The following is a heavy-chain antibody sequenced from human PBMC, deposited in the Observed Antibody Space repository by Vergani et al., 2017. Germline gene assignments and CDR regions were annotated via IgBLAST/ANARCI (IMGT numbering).Heavy chain of an antibody. D-gene: IGHD2-15*01. V-gene: IGHV3-23*01. Sequence: EVQLLESGGGLIQPGGSLRLSCAASGFIFNSYAMSWVRQAPGKGLEWVSTISGSGGTTYYADSVKGRFTIARDNSKNTLYLQMNRLRPEDTAVYYCATAGAAYCRGASCYDFFEYWGQGTLVTVAS. J-gene: IGHJ4*02. CDR2: ISGSGGTT. CDR3: ATAGAAYCRGASCYDFFEY. CDR1: GFIFNSYA.